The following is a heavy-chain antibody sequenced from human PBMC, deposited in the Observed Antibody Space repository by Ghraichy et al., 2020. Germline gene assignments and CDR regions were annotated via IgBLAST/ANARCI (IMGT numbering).Heavy chain of an antibody. CDR1: GFALSSYS. D-gene: IGHD3-3*01. Sequence: GGSLRLSCAGYGFALSSYSMNWARQAPGKGLEWLSYISSTGSTIYYADSVKGRFTISRDNARNSLYLQMDSLRDDDTAVYYCARNEWIDYWGQGTLVIVSS. J-gene: IGHJ4*02. CDR3: ARNEWIDY. CDR2: ISSTGSTI. V-gene: IGHV3-48*02.